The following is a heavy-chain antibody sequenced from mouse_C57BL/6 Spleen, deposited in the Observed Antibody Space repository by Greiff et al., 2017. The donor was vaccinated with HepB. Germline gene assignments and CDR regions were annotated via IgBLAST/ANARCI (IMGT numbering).Heavy chain of an antibody. CDR3: ARTNTTVVATRAMDY. V-gene: IGHV1-82*01. Sequence: QVQLQQSGPELVKPGASVKISCKASGYAFSSSWMNWVKQRPGKGLEWIGRIYPGDGDTNYNGQFKGKATLTEDKSSSTAYMQLSSLTSEDSAVYFCARTNTTVVATRAMDYWGQGTSVTVSS. CDR2: IYPGDGDT. J-gene: IGHJ4*01. D-gene: IGHD1-1*01. CDR1: GYAFSSSW.